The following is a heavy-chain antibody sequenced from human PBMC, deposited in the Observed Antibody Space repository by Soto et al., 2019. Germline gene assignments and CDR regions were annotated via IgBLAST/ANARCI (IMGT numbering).Heavy chain of an antibody. CDR1: GYTFTTYY. CDR3: SRAPFASGSGWYDY. J-gene: IGHJ4*02. CDR2: INPNGGST. D-gene: IGHD6-19*01. V-gene: IGHV1-46*03. Sequence: QVQLVQSGAEVMQPGASVKVSCKASGYTFTTYYIHWVRQAPGQGLEWMGIINPNGGSTSSEQKSPGRGTMPSPPAPRPGYMGLTSLRSEDTAVYFCSRAPFASGSGWYDYWGQGTLVTVSS.